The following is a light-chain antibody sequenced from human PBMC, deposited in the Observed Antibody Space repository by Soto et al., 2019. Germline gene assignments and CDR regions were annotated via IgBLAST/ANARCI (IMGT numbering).Light chain of an antibody. CDR3: SSYTSSSTYV. CDR1: SSDVGGYNY. CDR2: DVS. V-gene: IGLV2-14*01. J-gene: IGLJ1*01. Sequence: QSVLTQPASVSGSPGQSITISCTGTSSDVGGYNYVSWYQQHPGKAPKLMIYDVSNRPSGVPNRFSGPKSGNTASLTISGLQAEDEADYYCSSYTSSSTYVFGTGTKVTVL.